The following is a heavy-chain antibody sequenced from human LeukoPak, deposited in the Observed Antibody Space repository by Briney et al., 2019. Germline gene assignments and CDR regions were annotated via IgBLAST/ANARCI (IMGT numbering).Heavy chain of an antibody. Sequence: ASAKVSCKASGYTFTSYDINWVRQATGQGLEWMGWMNPNSGNTGYAQKFQGRVTMTRNTSISTAYMELSSLRSEDTAVYYCASLYCSGGSCYYYYYMDVWGKGTTVTVSS. D-gene: IGHD2-15*01. CDR1: GYTFTSYD. V-gene: IGHV1-8*01. J-gene: IGHJ6*03. CDR3: ASLYCSGGSCYYYYYMDV. CDR2: MNPNSGNT.